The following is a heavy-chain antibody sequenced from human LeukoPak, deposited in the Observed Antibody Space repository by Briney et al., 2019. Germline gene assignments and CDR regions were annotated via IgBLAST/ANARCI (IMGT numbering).Heavy chain of an antibody. Sequence: GGSLRLSCAASGFTFSSYGIHWVRQAPGKGLEWVAFIRYDGSNKYYADSVKGRFTISRDNSKNTLYLQMNSLRAEDTAVYYCAKDHCSSATCYGSPGYWGQGTLVTVSS. CDR2: IRYDGSNK. D-gene: IGHD2-2*01. CDR1: GFTFSSYG. CDR3: AKDHCSSATCYGSPGY. V-gene: IGHV3-30*02. J-gene: IGHJ4*02.